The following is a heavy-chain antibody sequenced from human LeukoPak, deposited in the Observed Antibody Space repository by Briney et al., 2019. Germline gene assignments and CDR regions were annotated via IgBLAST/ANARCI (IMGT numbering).Heavy chain of an antibody. CDR2: INHSGST. V-gene: IGHV4-34*01. D-gene: IGHD4-23*01. J-gene: IGHJ3*02. Sequence: SETLSLTCAVYGGSFSGYYWSWIRQPPGKGLEWIGEINHSGSTNYNPSLKSRVTISVDTSKNQFSLKLSSVTAADTAVYYCASRPYGGLQEGAFDIWGQGTMVTVSS. CDR3: ASRPYGGLQEGAFDI. CDR1: GGSFSGYY.